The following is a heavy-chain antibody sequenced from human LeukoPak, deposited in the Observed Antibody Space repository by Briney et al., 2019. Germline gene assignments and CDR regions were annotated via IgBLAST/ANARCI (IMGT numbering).Heavy chain of an antibody. CDR3: ARFYCGGDCYSGYFNY. J-gene: IGHJ4*02. CDR2: IYYSGST. Sequence: SETLSLTCTVSGGSISSISYYWGWIRQPPGKGLEWIGYIYYSGSTYYNPSLKSRVTISVDTSKNQFSLKLSSVTAADTAVYYCARFYCGGDCYSGYFNYRGQGTLVTVSS. V-gene: IGHV4-39*01. CDR1: GGSISSISYY. D-gene: IGHD2-21*02.